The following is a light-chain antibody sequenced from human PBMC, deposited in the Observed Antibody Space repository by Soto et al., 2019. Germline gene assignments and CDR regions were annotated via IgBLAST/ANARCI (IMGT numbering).Light chain of an antibody. CDR1: QSVSSN. CDR2: GAS. J-gene: IGKJ4*02. V-gene: IGKV3-20*01. Sequence: EIVMTQSPATLSVSPGERATLSYRASQSVSSNLAWYQQKPGQAPRLLIYGASNRATGIPARFSGTGSGTDFTLTISRLEPEDFAVYYCQQYGSSPRTFGGGTKVDIK. CDR3: QQYGSSPRT.